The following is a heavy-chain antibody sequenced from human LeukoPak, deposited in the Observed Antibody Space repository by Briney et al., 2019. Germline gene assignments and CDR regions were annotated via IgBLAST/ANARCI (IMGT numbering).Heavy chain of an antibody. V-gene: IGHV5-51*01. CDR1: GYSFTSYW. CDR2: FFPGDSDT. CDR3: ARRGMDYYDSSGDFSFDH. D-gene: IGHD3-22*01. J-gene: IGHJ4*02. Sequence: GESLKIPCKGSGYSFTSYWIGWVRQLPGKGLEWMGIFFPGDSDTTYSPSFQRQVTISADKYISTAYLQWSSLKASDTAMYYCARRGMDYYDSSGDFSFDHWGQGTLVTVS.